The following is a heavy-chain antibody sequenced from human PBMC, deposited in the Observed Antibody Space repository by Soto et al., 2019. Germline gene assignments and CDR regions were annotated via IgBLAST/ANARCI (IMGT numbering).Heavy chain of an antibody. Sequence: QVQLVESGGGVVQPGRSLRLSCAASGYTFSGYVMHWVRQAPCKGLEWVAVIWYDGVNKYYTESVRGRFTISRDNSKNTLYLQMNSLRAEDTAVYFCAGHSSRWHGRGFPLDYWGQGALVTVSS. CDR3: AGHSSRWHGRGFPLDY. J-gene: IGHJ4*02. D-gene: IGHD6-19*01. CDR1: GYTFSGYV. CDR2: IWYDGVNK. V-gene: IGHV3-33*01.